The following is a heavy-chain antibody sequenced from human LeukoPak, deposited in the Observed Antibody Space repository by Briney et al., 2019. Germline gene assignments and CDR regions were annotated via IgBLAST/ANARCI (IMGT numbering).Heavy chain of an antibody. CDR2: IYDSGTT. D-gene: IGHD5-12*01. CDR3: ATHRRSGSGGSENAFEI. V-gene: IGHV4-39*01. Sequence: SETLSLTCTVSGDSTSSSTYYWDWIRQAPGKGLEWIGNIYDSGTTHYNPSLKSRVTISGDTSKDQFSLKLNSVTAADTAIYYCATHRRSGSGGSENAFEIWGQGTMVTVSS. CDR1: GDSTSSSTYY. J-gene: IGHJ3*02.